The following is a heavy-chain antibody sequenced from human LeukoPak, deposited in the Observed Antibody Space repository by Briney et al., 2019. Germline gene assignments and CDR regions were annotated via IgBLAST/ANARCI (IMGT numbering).Heavy chain of an antibody. Sequence: GGSLRPSCAASGNYWMHWVRQAPGKGLVWVSHINSDGSWTSYADSVKGRFTISKDNAKNTVYLQMNNLRAEDTAVYYCVSFYETYWGRGTLVTVS. J-gene: IGHJ4*02. CDR3: VSFYETY. CDR1: GNYW. D-gene: IGHD2-2*01. V-gene: IGHV3-74*01. CDR2: INSDGSWT.